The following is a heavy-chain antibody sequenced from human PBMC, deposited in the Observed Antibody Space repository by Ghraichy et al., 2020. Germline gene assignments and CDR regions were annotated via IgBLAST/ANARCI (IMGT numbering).Heavy chain of an antibody. D-gene: IGHD6-13*01. CDR3: ARDPVKIAAAGTYYYGMDV. J-gene: IGHJ6*02. CDR1: GGTFSSYA. CDR2: IIPIFGTA. Sequence: SVKVSCKASGGTFSSYAISWVRQAPGQGLEWMGGIIPIFGTANYAQKFQGRVTITTDESTSTAYMELSSLRSEDTAVYYCARDPVKIAAAGTYYYGMDVWGQGTTVTVSS. V-gene: IGHV1-69*05.